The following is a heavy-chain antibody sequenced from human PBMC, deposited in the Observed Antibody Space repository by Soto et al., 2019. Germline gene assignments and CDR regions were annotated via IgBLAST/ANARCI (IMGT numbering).Heavy chain of an antibody. CDR1: GGSLSNIT. V-gene: IGHV1-69*08. J-gene: IGHJ4*02. Sequence: QVQLVRSGAEVKKPGSSVRVSCKISGGSLSNITVSWVRQAPGLGLEWMGRVNPLLGTANYAQKFQGRVTLSADRSTNTAYMDMTSLTSDDTAMYYCARLPLDSWGQGTLVTVSS. CDR3: ARLPLDS. CDR2: VNPLLGTA.